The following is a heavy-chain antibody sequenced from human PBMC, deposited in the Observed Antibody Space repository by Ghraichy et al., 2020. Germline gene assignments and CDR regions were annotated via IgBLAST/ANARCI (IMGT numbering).Heavy chain of an antibody. D-gene: IGHD1-1*01. J-gene: IGHJ6*02. Sequence: ASVKVSCKASGYPFSNYGISWVRQAPGQGLEWIGWISAYNGNTNYGQNFKGRVSLTTDTSTTTAYLELRSLTSNDTALYYCARDVASIPVATAPHRQYAYGMDVWGQGTTVTVSS. V-gene: IGHV1-18*04. CDR2: ISAYNGNT. CDR3: ARDVASIPVATAPHRQYAYGMDV. CDR1: GYPFSNYG.